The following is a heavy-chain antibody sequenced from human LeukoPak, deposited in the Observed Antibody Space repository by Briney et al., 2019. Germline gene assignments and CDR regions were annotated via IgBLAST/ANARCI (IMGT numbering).Heavy chain of an antibody. CDR3: ARELYVAAAFLTHRPFYYYYYGMDV. J-gene: IGHJ6*02. CDR1: GYTFTSYY. Sequence: ASVKVSCTASGYTFTSYYMHWVRQAPGQGLEWMGIINPSGGSTSYAQKFQGRVTMTRDTSTSTVYMELSSLRSEDTAVYYCARELYVAAAFLTHRPFYYYYYGMDVWGQGTTVTVSS. V-gene: IGHV1-46*01. D-gene: IGHD2/OR15-2a*01. CDR2: INPSGGST.